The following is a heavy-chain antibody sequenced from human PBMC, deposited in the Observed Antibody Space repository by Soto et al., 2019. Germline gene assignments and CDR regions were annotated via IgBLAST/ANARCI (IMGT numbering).Heavy chain of an antibody. V-gene: IGHV1-18*01. CDR1: GYTFNKYS. CDR2: ISGYNGDT. CDR3: ARDHAGSGWFRFDY. Sequence: QVQLVQSGAEVKKPGASVKVSCKASGYTFNKYSISWVRQAPGQGLEWMGWISGYNGDTNYAEQLQGRVTLTTDTSTSTAYMELRNLRSDDTAMYYCARDHAGSGWFRFDYWGQGTLVTVSS. D-gene: IGHD6-19*01. J-gene: IGHJ4*02.